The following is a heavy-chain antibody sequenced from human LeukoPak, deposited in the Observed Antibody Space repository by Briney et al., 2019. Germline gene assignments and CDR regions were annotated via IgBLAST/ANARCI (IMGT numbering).Heavy chain of an antibody. CDR1: GYTFTSYG. Sequence: ASVKVSCKASGYTFTSYGISWVRQAPGQGLEWMGWISTYNGNTNYAQKLQDRVTMTTDTSTNTAYMELRNLRSDDTAVYYCARDQIRKAVAANWFDLWGQGTLVTVSS. J-gene: IGHJ5*02. CDR2: ISTYNGNT. V-gene: IGHV1-18*01. D-gene: IGHD6-19*01. CDR3: ARDQIRKAVAANWFDL.